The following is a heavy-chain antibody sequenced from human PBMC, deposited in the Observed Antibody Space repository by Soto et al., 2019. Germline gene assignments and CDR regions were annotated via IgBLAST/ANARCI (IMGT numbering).Heavy chain of an antibody. Sequence: PGGSLRLSCAASGFTFSSYAMSWVRQAPGKGLEWVSAISGSGGSTYYADSVKGRFTISRDNSKNTLYLQMNSLRAEDTAVYYCAKPNDSSSWLYYFDYWGQGTLVTVSS. CDR3: AKPNDSSSWLYYFDY. CDR1: GFTFSSYA. J-gene: IGHJ4*02. D-gene: IGHD6-13*01. V-gene: IGHV3-23*01. CDR2: ISGSGGST.